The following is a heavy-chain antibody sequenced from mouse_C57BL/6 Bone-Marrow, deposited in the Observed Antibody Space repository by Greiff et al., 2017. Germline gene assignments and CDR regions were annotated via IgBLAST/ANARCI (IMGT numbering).Heavy chain of an antibody. CDR3: ARRLYWYFDV. V-gene: IGHV1-82*01. CDR1: GYAFSSPW. D-gene: IGHD2-13*01. Sequence: QLQQSGPELVKPGASVKISRKASGYAFSSPWMNWVKQRPGKGLEWIGRIYPGDGDTNNNGKFKGKATLTADKSSSTAYMQLSSLTSEDSAVYFCARRLYWYFDVWGTGTTVTVSS. J-gene: IGHJ1*03. CDR2: IYPGDGDT.